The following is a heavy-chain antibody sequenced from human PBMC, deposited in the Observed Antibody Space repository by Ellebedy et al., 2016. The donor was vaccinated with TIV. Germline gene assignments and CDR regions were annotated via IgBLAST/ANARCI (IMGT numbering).Heavy chain of an antibody. CDR2: ISAYTGNS. D-gene: IGHD1-26*01. CDR3: ARDMVQGMVARYLWFDY. Sequence: ASVKVSCKASGYTFTNYVISWVRQAPGQGLEWMAWISAYTGNSNYAPKFQGRVTVTTDTSTSTAYLELRNLKSDDTAVYYCARDMVQGMVARYLWFDYWGQGTLVTVSS. CDR1: GYTFTNYV. V-gene: IGHV1-18*01. J-gene: IGHJ4*02.